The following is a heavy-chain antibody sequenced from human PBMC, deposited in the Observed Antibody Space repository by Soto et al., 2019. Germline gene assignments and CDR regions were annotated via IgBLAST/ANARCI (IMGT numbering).Heavy chain of an antibody. V-gene: IGHV4-30-4*01. CDR3: ARGRITMVRGVIISSSWFDP. CDR1: GGSISSGDYY. J-gene: IGHJ5*02. CDR2: IYYSGST. D-gene: IGHD3-10*01. Sequence: QVQLQESGPGLVKPSQTLSLTCTVSGGSISSGDYYWSWIRQPPGKGLEWIGYIYYSGSTYYNPSLKSRVTMSVDTSKNQFSLKLSSVTAADTAVYYCARGRITMVRGVIISSSWFDPWGQGTLVNVSS.